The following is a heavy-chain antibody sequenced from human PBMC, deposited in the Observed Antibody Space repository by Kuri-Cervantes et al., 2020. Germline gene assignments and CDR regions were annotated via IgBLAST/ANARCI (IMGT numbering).Heavy chain of an antibody. CDR1: GFLYSSYW. Sequence: GESLKISCAASGFLYSSYWMTWVRQAPGKGLEWVANIKGDGSEKYYAASVEGRFTISRDNAKNPMFLQMSSLRVEDTAVYYCARGLLTQDVWGQGTTVTVSS. V-gene: IGHV3-7*01. CDR3: ARGLLTQDV. CDR2: IKGDGSEK. D-gene: IGHD3-16*01. J-gene: IGHJ6*02.